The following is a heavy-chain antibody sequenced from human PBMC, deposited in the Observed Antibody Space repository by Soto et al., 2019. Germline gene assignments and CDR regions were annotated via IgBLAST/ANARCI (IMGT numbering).Heavy chain of an antibody. CDR3: ARDPEDLREPDQYFQH. V-gene: IGHV3-23*01. CDR1: GFTFSNYA. J-gene: IGHJ1*01. D-gene: IGHD1-26*01. CDR2: ISGSGGSA. Sequence: GGSLRLSCAASGFTFSNYAMRWVRQAPGKGLEWVSAISGSGGSACYADSAKGRFTIARDNSKNSLYLKMNSLRADETAVYYCARDPEDLREPDQYFQHWGQGTLVTVSS.